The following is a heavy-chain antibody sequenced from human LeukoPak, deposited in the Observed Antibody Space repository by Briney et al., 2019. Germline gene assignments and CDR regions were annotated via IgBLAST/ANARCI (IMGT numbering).Heavy chain of an antibody. Sequence: GGSLRLSCAASGFTFSSYAMSWVRQAPGKGLEWVSAISGSGDSTYYADSVKGRFTISRDNSKNTLYLQMNSLRVEDTAVYYCAKDRGIISDYWGQGTLVTVSS. D-gene: IGHD3-10*01. CDR2: ISGSGDST. CDR1: GFTFSSYA. CDR3: AKDRGIISDY. V-gene: IGHV3-23*01. J-gene: IGHJ4*02.